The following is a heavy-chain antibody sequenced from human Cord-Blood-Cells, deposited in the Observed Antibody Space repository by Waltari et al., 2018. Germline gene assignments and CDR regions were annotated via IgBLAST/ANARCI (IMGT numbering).Heavy chain of an antibody. D-gene: IGHD2-15*01. CDR1: GFPFSSYG. CDR2: ISYDGSNK. J-gene: IGHJ4*02. V-gene: IGHV3-30*18. CDR3: AKSLGVVVVAADY. Sequence: QVQLVESGGGVVQPGRSLRLSCAASGFPFSSYGMHWVRPAPGKGLEWVAVISYDGSNKYYADSVKGRFTISRDNSKNTLYLQMNSLRAEDTAVYYCAKSLGVVVVAADYWGQGTLVTVSS.